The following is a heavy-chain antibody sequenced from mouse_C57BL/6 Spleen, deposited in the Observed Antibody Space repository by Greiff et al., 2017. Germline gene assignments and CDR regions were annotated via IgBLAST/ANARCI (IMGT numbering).Heavy chain of an antibody. J-gene: IGHJ2*01. CDR2: IYPGDGDT. CDR3: ARGGATVVATGDY. V-gene: IGHV1-82*01. CDR1: GYAFSSSW. Sequence: QVQLQQPGPELVKPGASVKISCKASGYAFSSSWMNWVKQRPGKGLEWIGRIYPGDGDTNYNGKFKGKATLTADKSSSTAYMQLSSLTSEDSAVYFCARGGATVVATGDYWGQGTTLTVSS. D-gene: IGHD1-1*01.